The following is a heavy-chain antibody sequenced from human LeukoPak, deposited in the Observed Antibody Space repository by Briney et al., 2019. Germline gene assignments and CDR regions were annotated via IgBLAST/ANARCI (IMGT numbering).Heavy chain of an antibody. CDR2: ISGSGGST. D-gene: IGHD6-19*01. CDR3: ARGGLGSAFDN. J-gene: IGHJ4*02. Sequence: PGGSLRLSCAASGFTFSSYALSWVRQAPGKGLECVSAISGSGGSTYSADSLQGRFTISSDNSKNTLYLQINSLRADDTAVVYCARGGLGSAFDNWGQGTLVTVSS. V-gene: IGHV3-23*01. CDR1: GFTFSSYA.